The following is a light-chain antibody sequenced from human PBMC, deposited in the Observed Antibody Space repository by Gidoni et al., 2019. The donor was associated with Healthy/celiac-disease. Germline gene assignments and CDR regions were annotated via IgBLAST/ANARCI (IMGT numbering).Light chain of an antibody. J-gene: IGKJ1*01. V-gene: IGKV3-15*01. CDR1: PSVSSN. CDR3: QQYNNWLWT. Sequence: IMLTQSPATLSVSPGERATLTCRASPSVSSNLAWYQQKPGQAPRLLIYGASTRATGIPARFSGSGSGTEFTLTISSLQSEDFAVYYCQQYNNWLWTFGQGTKVEIK. CDR2: GAS.